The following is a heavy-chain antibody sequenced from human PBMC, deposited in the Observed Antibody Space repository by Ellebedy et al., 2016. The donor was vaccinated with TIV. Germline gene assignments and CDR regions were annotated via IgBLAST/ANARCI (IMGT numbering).Heavy chain of an antibody. CDR2: ISGSGGST. J-gene: IGHJ6*03. D-gene: IGHD3-9*01. CDR1: GFTFSSYA. Sequence: GGSLRLSXAASGFTFSSYAMSWVRQAPGKGLEWVSAISGSGGSTYYADSVKGRFTISRDNSKNTLYLQMNSLRAEDTAVYYCAKDGMENWLSSYYYYMDVWGKGTTVTVSS. CDR3: AKDGMENWLSSYYYYMDV. V-gene: IGHV3-23*01.